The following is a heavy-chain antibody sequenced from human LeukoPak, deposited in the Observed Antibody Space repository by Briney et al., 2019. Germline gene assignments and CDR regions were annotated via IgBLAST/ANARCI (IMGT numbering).Heavy chain of an antibody. CDR3: ARPVTEYSSSSPFNY. CDR1: GGSISSSNYY. J-gene: IGHJ4*02. V-gene: IGHV4-39*01. CDR2: IYYSGRT. D-gene: IGHD6-6*01. Sequence: PSETLSLTCTVSGGSISSSNYYWGWVRQPPGKGLEWIGSIYYSGRTYYNPSLKSRVTISVDTSKNQFSLKLSSVTAADTAVYYCARPVTEYSSSSPFNYWGRGTLVTVSS.